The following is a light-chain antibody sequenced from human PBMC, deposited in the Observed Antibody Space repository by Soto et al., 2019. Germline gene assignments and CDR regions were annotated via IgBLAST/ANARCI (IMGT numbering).Light chain of an antibody. Sequence: QSVLTQPASVPGSPGQSITISCTGTSSDVGGYNYVSWYQQHPGKAPKLMIYEVSNRPSGVSNRFSGSKSGNTASLTISGLQAEDEADYYCSSYTSSSTSYVFGTGTKVTVL. J-gene: IGLJ1*01. V-gene: IGLV2-14*01. CDR1: SSDVGGYNY. CDR2: EVS. CDR3: SSYTSSSTSYV.